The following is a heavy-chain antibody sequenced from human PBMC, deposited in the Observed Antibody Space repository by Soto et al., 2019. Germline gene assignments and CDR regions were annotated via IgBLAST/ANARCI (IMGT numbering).Heavy chain of an antibody. V-gene: IGHV3-23*01. Sequence: EVQVLESGGGLVQPGGSLRLSCAASGFSFSSYAMTWVRQAPGKGLEWASSIGSDFGTYYADSVKGRFTISRDNSMYTLDLHMHSLRAEDTAIYHCAKGGIGETGGLDYWGQGSVVTVSS. J-gene: IGHJ4*02. CDR1: GFSFSSYA. CDR3: AKGGIGETGGLDY. CDR2: SIGSDFGT. D-gene: IGHD3-10*01.